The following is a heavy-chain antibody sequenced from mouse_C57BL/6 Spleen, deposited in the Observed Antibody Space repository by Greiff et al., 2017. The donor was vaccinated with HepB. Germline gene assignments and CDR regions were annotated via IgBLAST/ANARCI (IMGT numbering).Heavy chain of an antibody. D-gene: IGHD1-1*01. Sequence: VQLKESGGGLVKPGGSLKLSCAASGFTFSDYGMHWVRQAPEKGLEWVAYISSCSSTIYYADTVKGRFTISRDNAKNNLVLQRTSLMSEDTAMYYCARRGYYGSSYYYAMDYWGQRTSVTVSS. J-gene: IGHJ4*01. V-gene: IGHV5-17*01. CDR1: GFTFSDYG. CDR2: ISSCSSTI. CDR3: ARRGYYGSSYYYAMDY.